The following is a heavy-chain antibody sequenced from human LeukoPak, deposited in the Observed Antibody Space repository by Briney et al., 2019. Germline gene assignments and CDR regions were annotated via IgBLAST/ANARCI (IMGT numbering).Heavy chain of an antibody. V-gene: IGHV3-23*01. J-gene: IGHJ4*02. D-gene: IGHD2-8*02. CDR2: ISGYDGRT. Sequence: GGSLRLSCAASGFPFSSYAMSWVRQAPGTGLERVSAISGYDGRTYYSDSVKGRFTISRDNSRHTLYLQMNSLRAEDTAVYYCARFASGPECTAGKCPFDLWGQGALVSVSS. CDR1: GFPFSSYA. CDR3: ARFASGPECTAGKCPFDL.